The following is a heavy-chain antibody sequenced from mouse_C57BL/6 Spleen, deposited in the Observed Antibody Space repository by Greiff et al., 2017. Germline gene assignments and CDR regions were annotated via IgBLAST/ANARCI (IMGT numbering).Heavy chain of an antibody. Sequence: QVQLKQSGAELMKPGASVKLSCKATGYTFTGYWIEWVKQRPGHGLEWIGEILPGSGSTNYNEKFKGKGTFTADTSSNTAYMQLSRLTTEDSAFYYCARWGGNYRFAYWGQGALVTVSA. CDR1: GYTFTGYW. J-gene: IGHJ3*01. CDR3: ARWGGNYRFAY. CDR2: ILPGSGST. V-gene: IGHV1-9*01. D-gene: IGHD2-1*01.